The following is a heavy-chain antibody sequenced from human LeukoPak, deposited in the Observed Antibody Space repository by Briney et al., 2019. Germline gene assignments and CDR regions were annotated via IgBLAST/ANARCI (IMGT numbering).Heavy chain of an antibody. V-gene: IGHV3-74*01. D-gene: IGHD3-22*01. Sequence: GGSVRLSCAASGFTLSRYWMHCVRQAPGKGLVCVSRINGDGSTTSYADSVKGGFTISRDNAKNTLYLQMNSLRAEDTAVYYCATGNYYDSRGYYTFGHWGQGTLVTVSS. J-gene: IGHJ1*01. CDR1: GFTLSRYW. CDR2: INGDGSTT. CDR3: ATGNYYDSRGYYTFGH.